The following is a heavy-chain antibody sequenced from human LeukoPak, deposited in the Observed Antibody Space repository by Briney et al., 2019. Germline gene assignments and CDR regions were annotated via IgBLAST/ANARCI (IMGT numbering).Heavy chain of an antibody. Sequence: ASVKVSCKASGYTFTGYYMHWVRQAPGQGLEWMGWINPNSGGTNYAQKFQGRVTMTRDTSISTAYMELSRLRSDDTAVYYCARFHGRGMVRGVIKADDYWGQGTLVTVSS. CDR2: INPNSGGT. D-gene: IGHD3-10*01. CDR3: ARFHGRGMVRGVIKADDY. V-gene: IGHV1-2*02. CDR1: GYTFTGYY. J-gene: IGHJ4*02.